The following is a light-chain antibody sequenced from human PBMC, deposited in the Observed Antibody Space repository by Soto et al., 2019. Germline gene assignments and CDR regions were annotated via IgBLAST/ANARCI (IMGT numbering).Light chain of an antibody. CDR2: DVS. V-gene: IGLV2-11*01. J-gene: IGLJ1*01. CDR1: SSDVGGYYY. CDR3: CSYASTYSYV. Sequence: QSALTQPRSVSGSPGQSVTISCTGTSSDVGGYYYVSWYQQHPGKAPKLIVYDVSKRPSGVPDRFSGSKSGDTASLTISGLQAEDEADYYCCSYASTYSYVFGTGTKVTVL.